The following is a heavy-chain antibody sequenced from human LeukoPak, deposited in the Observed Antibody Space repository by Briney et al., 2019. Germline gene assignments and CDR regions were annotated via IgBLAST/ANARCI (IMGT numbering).Heavy chain of an antibody. V-gene: IGHV4-30-4*01. CDR1: GGSISSGDYY. D-gene: IGHD3-10*01. CDR3: ARGVLEVRGVIITGYYYGMDV. J-gene: IGHJ6*02. CDR2: IYYSGST. Sequence: SQTLSLTCTVSGGSISSGDYYWSWIRQPPGKGLEWIGYIYYSGSTYYNPSLKSRVTISVDTSKNQFSLKLSSVTAADTAVYYCARGVLEVRGVIITGYYYGMDVWGQGTTVTVSS.